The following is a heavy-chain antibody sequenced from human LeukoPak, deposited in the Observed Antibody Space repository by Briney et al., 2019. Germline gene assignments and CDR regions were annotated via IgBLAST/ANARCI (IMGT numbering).Heavy chain of an antibody. CDR3: AKLVPGEPY. Sequence: GGSLRLPCAASGFTLSTYSMNWVRQAPGKGLEWVSTISGSGAGTYYADSVKGRFTISRDNSKNTLYLQMNTLRAEDTAVFYCAKLVPGEPYWGQGALVTVSS. J-gene: IGHJ4*02. D-gene: IGHD2-2*01. V-gene: IGHV3-23*01. CDR2: ISGSGAGT. CDR1: GFTLSTYS.